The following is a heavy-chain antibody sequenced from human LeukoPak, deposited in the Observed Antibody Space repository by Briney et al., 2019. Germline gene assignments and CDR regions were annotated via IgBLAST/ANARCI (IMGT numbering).Heavy chain of an antibody. V-gene: IGHV3-20*04. D-gene: IGHD2-2*01. CDR2: INWNGGGT. CDR3: ARDKTRTYCSSTSCYRWNFDL. Sequence: GGSLRLSCAASGFTFDDYGMSWVRQAPGKGLEWVSGINWNGGGTGYADSVRGRFIISRDNAKNSLYLQMNSLRAEDTALYFCARDKTRTYCSSTSCYRWNFDLWGRGTLVTVSS. CDR1: GFTFDDYG. J-gene: IGHJ2*01.